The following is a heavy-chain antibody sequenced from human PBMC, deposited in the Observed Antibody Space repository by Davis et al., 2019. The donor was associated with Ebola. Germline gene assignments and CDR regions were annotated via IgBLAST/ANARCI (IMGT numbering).Heavy chain of an antibody. J-gene: IGHJ5*02. D-gene: IGHD2-15*01. CDR2: IWYDGSNK. Sequence: GESLKISCAASGFTFSDYYMSWIRQAPGKGLEWVAVIWYDGSNKYYADSVKGRFTISRDNSKNTLYLQMNSLGADDTAVYYCARGGYCSGGSCHNWFDPWGQGTLVTVSS. CDR3: ARGGYCSGGSCHNWFDP. CDR1: GFTFSDYY. V-gene: IGHV3-33*08.